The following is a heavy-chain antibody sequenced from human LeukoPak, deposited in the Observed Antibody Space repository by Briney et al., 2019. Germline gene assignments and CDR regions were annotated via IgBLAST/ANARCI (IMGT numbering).Heavy chain of an antibody. J-gene: IGHJ4*02. CDR2: LAYDGTNK. D-gene: IGHD1-14*01. CDR1: GFTFASYA. V-gene: IGHV3-30*04. Sequence: GGSLRLSCAASGFTFASYAMHWVRQPPGKGLEWVTLLAYDGTNKQYADSVKGRFTISRDNSQNTVDLQMDSLRAEDTAVYYCARGGPLGDTNRFDFWGQGILVTVSS. CDR3: ARGGPLGDTNRFDF.